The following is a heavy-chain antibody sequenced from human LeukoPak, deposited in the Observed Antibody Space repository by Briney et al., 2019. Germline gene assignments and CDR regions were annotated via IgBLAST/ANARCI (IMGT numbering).Heavy chain of an antibody. D-gene: IGHD6-19*01. CDR2: IYYSGST. CDR3: ARDFVGYSSGWYYFDY. Sequence: SETLSLTCTVSGGSIGSSSYYWGWIRQPPGKGLEWIGSIYYSGSTYYNPSLKSRVTISVDTSKNQFSLKLSSVTAADTAVYYCARDFVGYSSGWYYFDYWGQGTLVTVSS. J-gene: IGHJ4*02. CDR1: GGSIGSSSYY. V-gene: IGHV4-39*07.